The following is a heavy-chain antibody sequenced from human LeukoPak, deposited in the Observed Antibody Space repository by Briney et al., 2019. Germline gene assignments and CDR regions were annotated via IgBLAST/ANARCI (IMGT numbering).Heavy chain of an antibody. CDR2: IFYSGST. J-gene: IGHJ3*02. D-gene: IGHD3-22*01. Sequence: SETLSLTCTVSGYSISSGYYWAWIRQPPGKALEWIGNIFYSGSTYYSPSLKSRVTISLDTSRNQFSLKLNSVTAADTAVYYCAKSNGYGLIDIWGQGTMVTVSS. CDR1: GYSISSGYY. CDR3: AKSNGYGLIDI. V-gene: IGHV4-38-2*02.